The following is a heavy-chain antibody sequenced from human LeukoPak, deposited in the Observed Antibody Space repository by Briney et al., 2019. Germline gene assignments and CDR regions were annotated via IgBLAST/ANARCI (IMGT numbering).Heavy chain of an antibody. CDR1: GYSFTSNY. Sequence: ASVKVSCKASGYSFTSNYIHWVRQAPGQGLEWMGMIYPRDGSTSYAQKFQGRVTVTRDTSTSTVHMELSGLRSEDTAVHYCARDQEAFDYWGQGTLVTVSS. J-gene: IGHJ4*02. CDR3: ARDQEAFDY. CDR2: IYPRDGST. V-gene: IGHV1-46*01.